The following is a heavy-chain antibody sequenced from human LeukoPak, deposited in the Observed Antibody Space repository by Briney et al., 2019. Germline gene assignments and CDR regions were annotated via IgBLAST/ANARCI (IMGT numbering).Heavy chain of an antibody. CDR2: ISSDGSHK. CDR1: GFTFSTYP. CDR3: AKSTDTAMGVHYMDV. D-gene: IGHD5-18*01. V-gene: IGHV3-30*04. Sequence: GGSLRLSCAASGFTFSTYPMHWVRQAPGKGLEWVAIISSDGSHKYYADSVKGRFTISRDNSKNTLYLQMNSLRAEDTAVYYCAKSTDTAMGVHYMDVWGKGTTITISS. J-gene: IGHJ6*03.